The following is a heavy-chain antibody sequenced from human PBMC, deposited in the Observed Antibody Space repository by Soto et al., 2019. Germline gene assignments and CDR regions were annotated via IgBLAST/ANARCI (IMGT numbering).Heavy chain of an antibody. CDR1: GASISGFY. D-gene: IGHD1-1*01. CDR2: IYATGTT. J-gene: IGHJ5*02. V-gene: IGHV4-4*07. Sequence: SETLSLTCTVSGASISGFYWSWIRKSAGKGLEWIGRIYATGTTDYNPSLKSRVMMSVDTYKNQFSLKLRSVTAADTAVYYCVRDGTKTLRDWFDPWGQGISVTVSS. CDR3: VRDGTKTLRDWFDP.